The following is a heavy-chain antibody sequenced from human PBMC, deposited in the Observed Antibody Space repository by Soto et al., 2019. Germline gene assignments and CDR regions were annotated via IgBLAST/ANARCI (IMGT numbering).Heavy chain of an antibody. CDR2: IYYSGST. D-gene: IGHD2-15*01. Sequence: QVQLQESGPGLVKPSQTLSLTCTVSGGSISSGDYYWSWIRQPPGKGLEWIGYIYYSGSTYYNPSLKSRVTISVDTSKNQCSLKLSSVTAADTAVYYCARDIRGYCSGGSCYSGYWYFDLWGRGTLVTVSS. J-gene: IGHJ2*01. CDR1: GGSISSGDYY. CDR3: ARDIRGYCSGGSCYSGYWYFDL. V-gene: IGHV4-30-4*01.